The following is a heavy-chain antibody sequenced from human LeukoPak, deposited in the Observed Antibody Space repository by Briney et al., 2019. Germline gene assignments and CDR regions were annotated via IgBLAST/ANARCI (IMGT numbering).Heavy chain of an antibody. V-gene: IGHV4-59*01. Sequence: SETLSLTCTVSGGFISSYYWSWIRQPPGKGLEWIGYIYYSGSTNYNPSLKSRVTISVDTSKNQFSLKLSSVTAADTAVYYCARKGYGDYAMDYWGQGTLVTVSS. CDR1: GGFISSYY. J-gene: IGHJ4*02. CDR2: IYYSGST. D-gene: IGHD4-17*01. CDR3: ARKGYGDYAMDY.